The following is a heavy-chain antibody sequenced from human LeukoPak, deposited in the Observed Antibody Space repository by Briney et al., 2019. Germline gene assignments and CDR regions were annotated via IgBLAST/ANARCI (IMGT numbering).Heavy chain of an antibody. V-gene: IGHV1-2*02. CDR3: ARVGLLRYFDWLADY. CDR2: INPNSGGT. J-gene: IGHJ4*02. CDR1: GYTFTGYY. D-gene: IGHD3-9*01. Sequence: ASVKVSCKASGYTFTGYYMHWVRQAPGQGLEWMGWINPNSGGTNYAQKFQGRVTMTRDTSISTAYMELSRLRSDDTAVYYCARVGLLRYFDWLADYWGQGTLVTVSS.